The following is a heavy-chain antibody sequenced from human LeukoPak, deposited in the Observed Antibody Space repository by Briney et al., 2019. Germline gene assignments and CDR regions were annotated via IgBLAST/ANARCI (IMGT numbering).Heavy chain of an antibody. CDR3: ARGLRGGPSGGGLDY. CDR2: IDASDSYT. J-gene: IGHJ4*02. CDR1: GYXFTTYW. D-gene: IGHD2-15*01. V-gene: IGHV5-10-1*01. Sequence: GESLKISCKGSGYXFTTYWITWVRQMPGKGLEWMGRIDASDSYTNYSPSFQGHVTISADKSINTAYLQWSSPKASDTAMYYCARGLRGGPSGGGLDYWGQGTLVTVSS.